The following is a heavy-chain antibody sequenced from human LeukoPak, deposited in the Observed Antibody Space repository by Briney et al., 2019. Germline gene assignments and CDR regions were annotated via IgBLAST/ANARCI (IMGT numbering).Heavy chain of an antibody. CDR2: ISAYNGNT. D-gene: IGHD3-9*01. Sequence: ASVKVSCKASGYTFTSYGISWVRQAPGQGLEWMGWISAYNGNTNYAQKLRGRVTMTTDTSTSTAYMELRSLRSDDTAVYYCARDRPVLRYFDWPLVDYWGQGTLVTVSS. CDR1: GYTFTSYG. CDR3: ARDRPVLRYFDWPLVDY. V-gene: IGHV1-18*01. J-gene: IGHJ4*02.